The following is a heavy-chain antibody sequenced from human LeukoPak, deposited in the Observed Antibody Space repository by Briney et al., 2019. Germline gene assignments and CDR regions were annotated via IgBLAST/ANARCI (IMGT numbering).Heavy chain of an antibody. J-gene: IGHJ3*02. V-gene: IGHV1-69*01. CDR3: ARSTTIPDAFDI. D-gene: IGHD2-2*01. CDR2: IIPIFGTA. Sequence: SVKVSCKASGGTFSSYAISWVRQAPGQGLEWMGGIIPIFGTANYAQKFQGRVTITADESTSTAYMELSSLRSEDTAVYYCARSTTIPDAFDIWGQGTMVTVSS. CDR1: GGTFSSYA.